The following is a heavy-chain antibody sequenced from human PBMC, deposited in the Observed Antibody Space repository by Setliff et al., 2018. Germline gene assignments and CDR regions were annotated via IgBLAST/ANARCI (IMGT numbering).Heavy chain of an antibody. CDR1: GYIFRDYY. J-gene: IGHJ3*01. D-gene: IGHD3-9*01. Sequence: GASVKVSCKASGYIFRDYYIHWVRQAPGQGLEWMGWINPNSGGREYAEAFQGRITMTGDTSIKTAFMELSGLTSDDTAVYYCAGPFDVGPYPRPIDGLDPWGQGTRVTVSS. CDR2: INPNSGGR. V-gene: IGHV1-2*02. CDR3: AGPFDVGPYPRPIDGLDP.